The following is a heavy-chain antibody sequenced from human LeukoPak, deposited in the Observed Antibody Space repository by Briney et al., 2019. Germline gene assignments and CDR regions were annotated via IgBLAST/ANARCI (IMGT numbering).Heavy chain of an antibody. V-gene: IGHV3-48*04. CDR2: ISSSDSTI. J-gene: IGHJ4*02. Sequence: SGGSLRLSCAASGFTFSSYSMNWVRQAPGKGLEWVSYISSSDSTIYYADSVKGRFTISRDNAKNPLYLQMNSLRAEDTAVYYCARETYCTSTTCPIGDHFDYWGQGTLVTVSS. CDR1: GFTFSSYS. D-gene: IGHD2-2*01. CDR3: ARETYCTSTTCPIGDHFDY.